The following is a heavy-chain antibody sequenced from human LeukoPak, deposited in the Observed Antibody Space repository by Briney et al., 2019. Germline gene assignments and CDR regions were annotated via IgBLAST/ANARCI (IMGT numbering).Heavy chain of an antibody. V-gene: IGHV3-33*01. CDR2: IWYDGSNK. Sequence: GGSLKLSCAASGLTFSSYGMHWVRQAPGKGLEWVAVIWYDGSNKYYADSVKGRFTISRDNSKNTLYLQMNSLRAEDTAVYYCARDLHGGSGSYFDYWGQGTLVTVSS. CDR1: GLTFSSYG. D-gene: IGHD1-26*01. CDR3: ARDLHGGSGSYFDY. J-gene: IGHJ4*02.